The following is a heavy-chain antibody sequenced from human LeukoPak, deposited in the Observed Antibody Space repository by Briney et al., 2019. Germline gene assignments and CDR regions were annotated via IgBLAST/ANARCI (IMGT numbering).Heavy chain of an antibody. Sequence: PSETLSLTCAVYGGSFSGYYWSWIRQPPGKGLEWIGYIYYSGSTNYNPSLKSRVTISVDTSKNQFSLKLSSVTAADTAVYYCARLHSGSYFSPYYFDYWGQGTLVTVSS. V-gene: IGHV4-59*01. CDR3: ARLHSGSYFSPYYFDY. CDR2: IYYSGST. CDR1: GGSFSGYY. J-gene: IGHJ4*02. D-gene: IGHD1-26*01.